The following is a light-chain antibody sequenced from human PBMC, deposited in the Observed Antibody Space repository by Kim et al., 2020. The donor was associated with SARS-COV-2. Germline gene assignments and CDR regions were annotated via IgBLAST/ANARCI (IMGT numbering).Light chain of an antibody. V-gene: IGKV3-20*01. CDR3: QQYGCSPLT. Sequence: EIVLTQSPVTVSLSPGDRASLSCRASHSVSSSYLAWYQQKPGQAPRLLIYCASSRATGIPDRFSGSGSRTDFTLTISRLEPEDVAVYYCQQYGCSPLTFGGGTKVDIK. J-gene: IGKJ4*01. CDR1: HSVSSSY. CDR2: CAS.